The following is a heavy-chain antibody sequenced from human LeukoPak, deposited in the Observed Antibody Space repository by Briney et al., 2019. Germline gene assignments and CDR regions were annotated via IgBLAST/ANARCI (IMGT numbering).Heavy chain of an antibody. CDR2: IYYSGTT. D-gene: IGHD3-16*01. CDR1: GGSISGHF. J-gene: IGHJ4*02. V-gene: IGHV4-59*11. Sequence: SETLSLTCTVSGGSISGHFWSWIRQPPGQGLEWIGFIYYSGTTNYNPSLESRVTISLDTSKNQFSLKLSSVTAADAAIYYCARQTFTFGRLKILDSWGQGTLITVTS. CDR3: ARQTFTFGRLKILDS.